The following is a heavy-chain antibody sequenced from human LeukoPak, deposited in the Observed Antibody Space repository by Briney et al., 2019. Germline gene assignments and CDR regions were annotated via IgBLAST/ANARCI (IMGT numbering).Heavy chain of an antibody. D-gene: IGHD5-12*01. CDR2: INPSGGST. Sequence: ASVTVSCTASGYTFTSYYMHWVRQAPGQGLEWMGIINPSGGSTSYAQKFQGRVTMTRDTSTSTVYMELSSLRSEDTAVYYCARAGGRYGGYVGLFDYWGQGTLVTVSS. CDR3: ARAGGRYGGYVGLFDY. V-gene: IGHV1-46*01. J-gene: IGHJ4*02. CDR1: GYTFTSYY.